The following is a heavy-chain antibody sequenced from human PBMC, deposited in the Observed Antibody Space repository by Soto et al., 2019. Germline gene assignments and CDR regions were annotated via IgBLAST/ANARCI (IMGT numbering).Heavy chain of an antibody. Sequence: GGALRLSCAASGFTFTRYSMNWVRQAPGKGLEWVSSISSTTNYIYYGDSMKGRFTISRDNAKNSLYLEMKSLRAEDTAVYYCAREAEDLTSNFDYWGQGTLVTVSS. V-gene: IGHV3-21*04. CDR1: GFTFTRYS. CDR2: ISSTTNYI. CDR3: AREAEDLTSNFDY. J-gene: IGHJ4*02.